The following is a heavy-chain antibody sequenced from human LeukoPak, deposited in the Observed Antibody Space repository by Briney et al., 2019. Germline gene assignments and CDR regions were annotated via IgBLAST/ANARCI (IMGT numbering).Heavy chain of an antibody. V-gene: IGHV4-34*01. CDR2: INHSGST. Sequence: SETLSLTCAVYGGSFSGYYWSWIRQPPGKGLEWIGEINHSGSTNYNPSLKSRVTISVDTSKNQFSLKLSSVTAAATAVYYFARGLRSHGSNPLNKHHYYYMDGWGKGTQVTVSS. CDR1: GGSFSGYY. CDR3: ARGLRSHGSNPLNKHHYYYMDG. D-gene: IGHD1-14*01. J-gene: IGHJ6*03.